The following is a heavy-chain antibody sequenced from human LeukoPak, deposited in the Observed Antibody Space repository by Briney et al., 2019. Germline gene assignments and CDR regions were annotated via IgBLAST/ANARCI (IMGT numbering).Heavy chain of an antibody. J-gene: IGHJ4*02. CDR1: GFTFSSYA. Sequence: GGSLRLSCAASGFTFSSYAMSWVRQAPGKGLEWVSAISGSGGSTYYADSVKGRFTIFRDNSKNTLYLQMNSLGAEDTAVYYCAKDRFYGGNTETYYFDYWGQGTLVTVSS. V-gene: IGHV3-23*01. CDR3: AKDRFYGGNTETYYFDY. D-gene: IGHD4-23*01. CDR2: ISGSGGST.